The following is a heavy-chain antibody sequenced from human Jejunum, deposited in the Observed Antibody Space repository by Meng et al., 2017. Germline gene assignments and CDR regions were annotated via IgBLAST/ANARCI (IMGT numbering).Heavy chain of an antibody. D-gene: IGHD1/OR15-1a*01. CDR3: ARVREVPLGTGDWFDP. Sequence: QVQLQESGPGLAKPSGTLSLPGDVSGVSVNTSNWWSWVRHPPGKGLEWIGEIYHTGSTNYNPSLKSRVSVSMDGSKNQFSLKLTSVTAADTAVYFCARVREVPLGTGDWFDPWGQGTLVTVSS. CDR2: IYHTGST. V-gene: IGHV4-4*02. CDR1: GVSVNTSNW. J-gene: IGHJ5*02.